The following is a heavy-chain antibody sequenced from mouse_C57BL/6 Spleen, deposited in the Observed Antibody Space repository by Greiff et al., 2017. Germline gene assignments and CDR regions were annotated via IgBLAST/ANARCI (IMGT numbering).Heavy chain of an antibody. CDR3: ARQGDY. CDR1: GFTFSDYG. J-gene: IGHJ3*01. CDR2: FSNLAYSI. V-gene: IGHV5-15*01. Sequence: EVQLVESGGGLVQPGGSLKLSCAASGFTFSDYGMAWVRQAPRKGPEWVAFFSNLAYSIYYADTVTGRFTISRAKAKTSLYLEMSSLRSEDTAMYYCARQGDYWGQGTLVTVSA.